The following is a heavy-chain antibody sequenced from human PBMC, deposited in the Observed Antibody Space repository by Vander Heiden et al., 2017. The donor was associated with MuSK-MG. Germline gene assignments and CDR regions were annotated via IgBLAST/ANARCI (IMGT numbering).Heavy chain of an antibody. CDR3: AKDHSSGWRHDAFDI. J-gene: IGHJ3*02. V-gene: IGHV3-9*01. CDR1: GFTFDDYA. CDR2: ISWNSGSI. Sequence: EVQLVESGGGLVQPGRSLRLSCAASGFTFDDYAMHWVRQAPGKGLEWVPGISWNSGSIGYADSVKGRFTISRDNAKNSLYLQMNSLRAEDTALYYCAKDHSSGWRHDAFDIWGQGTMVTVSS. D-gene: IGHD6-19*01.